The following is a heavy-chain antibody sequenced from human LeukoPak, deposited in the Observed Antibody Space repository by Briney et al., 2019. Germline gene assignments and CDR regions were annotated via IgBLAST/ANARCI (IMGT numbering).Heavy chain of an antibody. CDR1: RYIFTGHY. CDR2: INPKTGGT. J-gene: IGHJ3*02. CDR3: ARVGDGLNDAFDI. V-gene: IGHV1-2*06. Sequence: ASVKVSCKASRYIFTGHYMNWVRQVPGQGLEWMGRINPKTGGTSYAQNFQGRVTMTRDTSISTTYMELSRLRPDDTAVYYCARVGDGLNDAFDIWGQGTMVTVSS. D-gene: IGHD5-24*01.